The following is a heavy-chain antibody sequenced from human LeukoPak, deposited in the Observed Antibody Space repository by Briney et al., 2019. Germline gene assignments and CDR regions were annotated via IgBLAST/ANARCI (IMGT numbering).Heavy chain of an antibody. CDR3: ARPSGGDYVFYDY. V-gene: IGHV4-34*01. CDR1: GGSFSGYY. J-gene: IGHJ4*02. D-gene: IGHD4-17*01. Sequence: SETLSLTCAVYGGSFSGYYWSWIRQPPGKGLEWIGEINHSGSTNYNPSLKSRVTISVDTSKNQFSLKLSSVTAADTAVYYCARPSGGDYVFYDYWGQGTLVTVPS. CDR2: INHSGST.